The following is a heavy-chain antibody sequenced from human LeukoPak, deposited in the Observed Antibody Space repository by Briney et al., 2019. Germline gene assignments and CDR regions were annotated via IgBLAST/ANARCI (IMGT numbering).Heavy chain of an antibody. V-gene: IGHV1-2*02. J-gene: IGHJ4*02. Sequence: ASVKVSCKASGYTFTGYYMHWVRQAPGQGLEWMGWINPNSGGTNCAQKFQGRVTMTRDTSISTAYMELSRLRSDDTAVYYCVRGITMVRGVPHPGYWGQGTLVTISS. D-gene: IGHD3-10*01. CDR2: INPNSGGT. CDR1: GYTFTGYY. CDR3: VRGITMVRGVPHPGY.